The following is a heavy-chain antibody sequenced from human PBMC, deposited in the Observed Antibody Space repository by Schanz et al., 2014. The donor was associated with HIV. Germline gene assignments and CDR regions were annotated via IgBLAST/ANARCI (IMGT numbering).Heavy chain of an antibody. CDR3: ARGGGSGSYFAGYHFDY. CDR2: ISSGGVTI. J-gene: IGHJ4*02. V-gene: IGHV3-11*01. CDR1: GFTFSDYY. D-gene: IGHD1-26*01. Sequence: QVYLVESGGVLVKPGGSLRLSCAAFGFTFSDYYMTWVRQAPGKGLEWVSYISSGGVTISYADSMKGRFTISRDNAKKSLYLQMNNLRDEDTAVYFCARGGGSGSYFAGYHFDYWGQGTLVTVSS.